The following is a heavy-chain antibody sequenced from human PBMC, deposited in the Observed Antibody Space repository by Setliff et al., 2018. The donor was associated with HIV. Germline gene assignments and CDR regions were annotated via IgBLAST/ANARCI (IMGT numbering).Heavy chain of an antibody. CDR2: IYYSGST. CDR1: GGSISSDY. D-gene: IGHD3-22*01. CDR3: ARSRTSSGYYGVTGYGMDV. V-gene: IGHV4-59*01. Sequence: SGTLSLTCTVSGGSISSDYWSWIRQPPGKGLEWIGYIYYSGSTNYNPSLKSRVTISVATSKNQFSLKLNSVTTADTAVYYCARSRTSSGYYGVTGYGMDVWGQGTTVTVSS. J-gene: IGHJ6*02.